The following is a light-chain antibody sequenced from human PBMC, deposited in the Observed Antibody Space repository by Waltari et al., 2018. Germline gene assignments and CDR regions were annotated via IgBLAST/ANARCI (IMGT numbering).Light chain of an antibody. J-gene: IGLJ1*01. Sequence: QSALTQPASVSGSPGQSITISCTGTSSDVGGYNYVSWYQQHPGKAPKLMIYEVSNRPSGVSKRFAGSKSGNTASLTISGRQAEDEADYYCSSYTSSSPYVFGTGTKVTVL. V-gene: IGLV2-14*01. CDR3: SSYTSSSPYV. CDR2: EVS. CDR1: SSDVGGYNY.